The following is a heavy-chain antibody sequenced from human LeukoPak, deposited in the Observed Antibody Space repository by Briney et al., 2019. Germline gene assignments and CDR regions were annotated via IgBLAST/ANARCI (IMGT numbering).Heavy chain of an antibody. V-gene: IGHV4-34*01. Sequence: SETLSLTCAVYGGSFSGYYWSWIRQPPGKGLEWIGEINHSGSTNYNPSLKSRVTISVDTSKNQFSLKLSSVTAADTAVYYCARHHREYYYDSSGYSNYYYYYMDVWGKGTTVTISS. D-gene: IGHD3-22*01. CDR2: INHSGST. J-gene: IGHJ6*03. CDR3: ARHHREYYYDSSGYSNYYYYYMDV. CDR1: GGSFSGYY.